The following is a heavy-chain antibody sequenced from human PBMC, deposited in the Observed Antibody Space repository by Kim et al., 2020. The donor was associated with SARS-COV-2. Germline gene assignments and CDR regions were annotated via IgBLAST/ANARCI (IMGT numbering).Heavy chain of an antibody. J-gene: IGHJ4*02. D-gene: IGHD4-17*01. V-gene: IGHV4-59*01. CDR3: AIHDYGDLGADY. Sequence: NYNPSLKSRVTISVDTSKNQFSLKLSSVTAADTAVYYCAIHDYGDLGADYWGQGTLVTVSS.